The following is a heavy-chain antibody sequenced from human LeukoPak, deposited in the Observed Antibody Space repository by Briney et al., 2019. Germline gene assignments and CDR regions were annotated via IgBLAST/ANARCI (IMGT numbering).Heavy chain of an antibody. CDR2: INPNSGGT. D-gene: IGHD2-2*01. J-gene: IGHJ4*02. CDR3: ARGRCSSRSCYLFDY. Sequence: ASVKVSCKAAGYTLTGYYMHWVRQAHGQGLEWMGWINPNSGGTSYAQKFQGRVTMTRDTSISTAYMELSRLRSDDTAVYYCARGRCSSRSCYLFDYWGQGTLVTVSS. CDR1: GYTLTGYY. V-gene: IGHV1-2*02.